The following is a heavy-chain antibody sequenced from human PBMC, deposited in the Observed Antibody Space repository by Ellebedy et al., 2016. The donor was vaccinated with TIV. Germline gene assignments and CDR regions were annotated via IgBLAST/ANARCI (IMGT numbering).Heavy chain of an antibody. J-gene: IGHJ6*02. CDR1: GYTFTSYG. Sequence: ASVKVSCKASGYTFTSYGISWVRQAPGQGLEWMGWINPNSGGTNYAQKLQGRVTMTTDTSTSTAYMELRSLRSDDTAVYYCARVRQGYPLYGMDVWGQGTTVTVSS. V-gene: IGHV1-18*01. CDR2: INPNSGGT. D-gene: IGHD5-18*01. CDR3: ARVRQGYPLYGMDV.